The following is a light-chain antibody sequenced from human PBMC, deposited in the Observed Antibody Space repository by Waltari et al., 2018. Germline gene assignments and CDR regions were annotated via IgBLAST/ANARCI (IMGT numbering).Light chain of an antibody. V-gene: IGKV1-33*01. CDR1: QDDTTS. Sequence: TCQTTQDDTTSLSWVQQKPGKAPQLVSYDGSTLQSGVPSRFSGSGSGTSFSFTITSLQPEGSATYYCQHYHTLPYTFGRGAKLQIK. CDR3: QHYHTLPYT. CDR2: DGS. J-gene: IGKJ2*01.